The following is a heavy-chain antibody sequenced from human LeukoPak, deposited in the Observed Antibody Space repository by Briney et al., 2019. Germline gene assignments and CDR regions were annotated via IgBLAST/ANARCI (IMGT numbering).Heavy chain of an antibody. V-gene: IGHV3-21*01. CDR3: ARDTSAVRVDY. CDR1: GFTFSSYS. Sequence: GGSLRLSCAASGFTFSSYSMNWVRQAPGKGLEWVSSISSSSSYIYYADSVKGRFTISRDNAKNSLYLQMNSLRAEDTAVYYCARDTSAVRVDYWGQGTLVTVSS. CDR2: ISSSSSYI. J-gene: IGHJ4*02. D-gene: IGHD3-16*01.